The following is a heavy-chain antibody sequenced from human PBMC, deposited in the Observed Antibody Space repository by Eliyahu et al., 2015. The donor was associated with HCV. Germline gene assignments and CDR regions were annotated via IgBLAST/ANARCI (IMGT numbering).Heavy chain of an antibody. CDR1: GGTFSSYA. J-gene: IGHJ6*02. CDR3: ARDRXAAAGKSDYYYYGMDV. CDR2: IIPIFGTA. D-gene: IGHD6-13*01. Sequence: EVKKPGSSVKVSCKASGGTFSSYAISWVRQAPGQGLEWMGGIIPIFGTANYAQKFQGRVTITADESTSTAYMELSSLRSEDTAVYYCARDRXAAAGKSDYYYYGMDVWGQGTTVTVSS. V-gene: IGHV1-69*01.